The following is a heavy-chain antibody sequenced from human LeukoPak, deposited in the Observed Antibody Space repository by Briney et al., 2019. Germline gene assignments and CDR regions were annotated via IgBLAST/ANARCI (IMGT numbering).Heavy chain of an antibody. J-gene: IGHJ4*02. CDR3: AKSYASGSFYDY. Sequence: HPGGSLRLSCAASGFTFSSYAMSWVRQAPGKGLEWVSAISGSGGSTYYADSVKGRFTISRDSSKNTMSLQMNNLRADDTAVYFCAKSYASGSFYDYWGQGTLVTVSS. CDR2: ISGSGGST. V-gene: IGHV3-23*01. D-gene: IGHD3-10*01. CDR1: GFTFSSYA.